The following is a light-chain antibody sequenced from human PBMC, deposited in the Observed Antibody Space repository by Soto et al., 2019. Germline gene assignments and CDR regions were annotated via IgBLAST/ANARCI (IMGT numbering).Light chain of an antibody. V-gene: IGKV1-39*01. CDR1: QSITKS. CDR3: QQSYITPIT. J-gene: IGKJ5*01. Sequence: DIQMTQSPSSLSASVGDTITVTCRANQSITKSLNWYQKKPGAAPRLLIRAASGLHSGVPSRFSGSGSGTDVTLTISSLEPDDLATYYCQQSYITPITFGQGTRLEIK. CDR2: AAS.